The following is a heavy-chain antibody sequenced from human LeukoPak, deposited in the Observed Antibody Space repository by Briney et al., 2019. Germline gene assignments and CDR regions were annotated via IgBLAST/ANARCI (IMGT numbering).Heavy chain of an antibody. V-gene: IGHV3-15*07. CDR3: STPSF. CDR2: IKSKTDGGTI. Sequence: PGGSLRLSCATSGFIFTNAWMKWVRQAPGKGLEWVGRIKSKTDGGTIDYAAPVKGRFTISRDDSKNTLYLQMGNLKAEDTAIYYCSTPSFWGQGTLVTVSS. J-gene: IGHJ4*02. CDR1: GFIFTNAW.